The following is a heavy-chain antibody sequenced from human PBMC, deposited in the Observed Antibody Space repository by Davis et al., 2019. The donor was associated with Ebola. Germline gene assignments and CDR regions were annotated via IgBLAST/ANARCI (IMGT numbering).Heavy chain of an antibody. CDR3: AREGGDIVVVVAATLYYYGMDV. D-gene: IGHD2-15*01. Sequence: GESLKISCAASGFTFSSYGMHWVRQAPGKGLEWVAVIWYDGSNKYYADSVKGRFTISRDNSKNTLYLQMNSLRAEDTAVYYCAREGGDIVVVVAATLYYYGMDVWGQGTTVTVSS. J-gene: IGHJ6*02. V-gene: IGHV3-33*01. CDR2: IWYDGSNK. CDR1: GFTFSSYG.